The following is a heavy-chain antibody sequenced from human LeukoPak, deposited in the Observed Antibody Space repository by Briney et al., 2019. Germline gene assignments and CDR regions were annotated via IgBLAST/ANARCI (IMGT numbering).Heavy chain of an antibody. D-gene: IGHD4-23*01. J-gene: IGHJ3*01. CDR3: AKDPVKWELGAFDA. Sequence: PGRSLRLSCAASGSIFSNYGMHWVRQAPGKGLEWVAVISYDGNTQFYTDSVKGRFTISRDNSKNTLYLQMNTLRLEDSAMFYCAKDPVKWELGAFDAWGQGTMVTVSS. CDR1: GSIFSNYG. CDR2: ISYDGNTQ. V-gene: IGHV3-30*18.